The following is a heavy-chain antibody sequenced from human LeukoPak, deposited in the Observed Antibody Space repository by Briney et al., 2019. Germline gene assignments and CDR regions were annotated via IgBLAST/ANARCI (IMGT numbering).Heavy chain of an antibody. CDR3: ARAVAGRLDY. J-gene: IGHJ4*02. CDR2: TYCRSKWYN. D-gene: IGHD6-19*01. V-gene: IGHV6-1*01. CDR1: GDSVSSNSVA. Sequence: SQTLSLTCGISGDSVSSNSVAWTWIRQSPSRGLEWLGRTYCRSKWYNDYAVSVKSRITTNADTSKNQFSLQLNSVTPEDTAVYYCARAVAGRLDYWGQGTLVTVSS.